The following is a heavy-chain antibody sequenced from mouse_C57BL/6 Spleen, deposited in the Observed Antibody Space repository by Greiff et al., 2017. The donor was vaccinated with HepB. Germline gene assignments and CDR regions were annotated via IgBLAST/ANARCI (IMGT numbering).Heavy chain of an antibody. CDR3: ARIYYGSSLDY. Sequence: QVQLQQPGAELVKPGASVKLSCTASGYTFTSYWLPWVKQRPGQGLEWIGMIHPNSGSTNYNEKFKSKATLTVDNSSSTAYLQLSSLTSEDSAVYYCARIYYGSSLDYWGQGTTLTVSS. CDR2: IHPNSGST. V-gene: IGHV1-64*01. J-gene: IGHJ2*01. D-gene: IGHD1-1*01. CDR1: GYTFTSYW.